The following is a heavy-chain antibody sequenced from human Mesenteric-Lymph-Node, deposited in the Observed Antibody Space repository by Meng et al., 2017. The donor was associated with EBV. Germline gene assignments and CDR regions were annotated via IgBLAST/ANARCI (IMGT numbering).Heavy chain of an antibody. Sequence: QVHLFGLWVELRGAWASVNGTGKGSNDSFSRYDSMWLRHAQGQGLVWRGWINTITGIPAYAQHLAGRFVFSLYTSVASAYLHIRSPAADDTAVYVCATIPDSSGWSYRRWGQGTLVTVSS. V-gene: IGHV7-4-1*01. CDR1: NDSFSRYD. J-gene: IGHJ1*01. CDR3: ATIPDSSGWSYRR. D-gene: IGHD6-13*01. CDR2: INTITGIP.